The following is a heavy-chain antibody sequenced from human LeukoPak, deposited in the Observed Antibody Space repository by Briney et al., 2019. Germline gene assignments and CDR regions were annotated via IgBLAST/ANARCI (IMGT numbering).Heavy chain of an antibody. CDR2: ISPYNGNT. CDR1: GYTFTSYY. CDR3: ARAGPGSGWYFDY. D-gene: IGHD6-19*01. Sequence: ASVKVSCKASGYTFTSYYMHWVRRAPGQGLEWMGWISPYNGNTRYAQKFQGRVAMTADTSTTTAYMELRGLRFNDTAVYYCARAGPGSGWYFDYWGQGTLVTVSS. V-gene: IGHV1-18*04. J-gene: IGHJ4*02.